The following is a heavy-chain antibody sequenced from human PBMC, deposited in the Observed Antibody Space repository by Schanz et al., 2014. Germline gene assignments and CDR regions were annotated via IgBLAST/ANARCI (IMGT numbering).Heavy chain of an antibody. V-gene: IGHV3-23*01. CDR1: GFTFSSYA. J-gene: IGHJ5*01. CDR2: ISGSGGST. D-gene: IGHD4-17*01. Sequence: EVHLLESGGGLVPPGGSLRLSCAASGFTFSSYAMSWVRQAPGKGLEWVSAISGSGGSTYYADSVKGRFTISRDNSKNTLYLQMNSLRAEDTAIYYCARDSNGDDGYRFWFDSWGQGILVTVSS. CDR3: ARDSNGDDGYRFWFDS.